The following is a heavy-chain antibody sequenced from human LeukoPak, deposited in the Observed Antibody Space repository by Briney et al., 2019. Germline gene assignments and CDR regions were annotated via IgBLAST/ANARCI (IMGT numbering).Heavy chain of an antibody. Sequence: ASVNVSCKASGYTFTSYGISWVRQAPGQGLECMGCISAYNGNTNYAQKLQDRVTMPTDTSTSTAYMELRSQRSDDTAVYYCARGSGGGSGFDFDYWGQGTLVTVSS. V-gene: IGHV1-18*01. CDR3: ARGSGGGSGFDFDY. CDR2: ISAYNGNT. J-gene: IGHJ4*02. CDR1: GYTFTSYG. D-gene: IGHD3-22*01.